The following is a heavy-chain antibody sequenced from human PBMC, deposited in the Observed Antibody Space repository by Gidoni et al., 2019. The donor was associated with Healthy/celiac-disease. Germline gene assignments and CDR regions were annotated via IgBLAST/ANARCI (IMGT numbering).Heavy chain of an antibody. CDR3: ARDGDFKGNSAYYYGMDV. V-gene: IGHV4-61*02. CDR2: IYTSGST. Sequence: QVQLQESGPGLVKPSQTLYLTCTVSGGSISSGSYYWSWIRQPAGKGLEWIGRIYTSGSTNYNPSLKSRVTISVDTSKNQFSLKLSSVTAADTAVYYCARDGDFKGNSAYYYGMDVWGQGTTVTVSS. CDR1: GGSISSGSYY. D-gene: IGHD3-3*01. J-gene: IGHJ6*02.